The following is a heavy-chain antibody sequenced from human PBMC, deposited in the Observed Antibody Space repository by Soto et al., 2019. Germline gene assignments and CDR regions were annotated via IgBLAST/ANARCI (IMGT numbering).Heavy chain of an antibody. CDR1: GYNFTSHY. Sequence: ASVKVSCKTSGYNFTSHYIHWVRQAPGQRLESMGIIYPRGGSTIYAQKFQGKVTMTRDTSTHALYMELSSLRSEDTAIYYCASVGYSSTGTTLHFHGLDVWGQGTTVTVSS. CDR2: IYPRGGST. D-gene: IGHD3-22*01. CDR3: ASVGYSSTGTTLHFHGLDV. J-gene: IGHJ6*02. V-gene: IGHV1-46*01.